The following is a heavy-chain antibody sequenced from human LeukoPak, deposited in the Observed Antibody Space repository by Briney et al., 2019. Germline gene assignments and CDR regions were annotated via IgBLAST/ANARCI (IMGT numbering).Heavy chain of an antibody. CDR1: GFTFSSYW. D-gene: IGHD3-16*01. V-gene: IGHV3-7*03. J-gene: IGHJ6*02. Sequence: GGSLRLSCAASGFTFSSYWMSWVRQTPEKGLEWVANIKQDGYEKYYVDSVKGRFTISRDNAKNSLYLQMSNLRAEDTAVYFCARGGGLDVWGQGATVTVSS. CDR3: ARGGGLDV. CDR2: IKQDGYEK.